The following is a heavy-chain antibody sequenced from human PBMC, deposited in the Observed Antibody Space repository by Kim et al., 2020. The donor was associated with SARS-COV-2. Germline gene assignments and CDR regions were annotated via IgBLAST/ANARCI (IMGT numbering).Heavy chain of an antibody. CDR2: SSPSGVTS. CDR3: AKRMVPSAPGPLDY. Sequence: GGSLRLSCAASGFTFSNYAMNWVRQAPGEGLEWVSVSSPSGVTSYYADSVKGRFTISRDNSKNTLYLQMDSLRAEDTAVYFCAKRMVPSAPGPLDYWGQGTLVTVSS. CDR1: GFTFSNYA. V-gene: IGHV3-23*01. D-gene: IGHD2-8*01. J-gene: IGHJ4*02.